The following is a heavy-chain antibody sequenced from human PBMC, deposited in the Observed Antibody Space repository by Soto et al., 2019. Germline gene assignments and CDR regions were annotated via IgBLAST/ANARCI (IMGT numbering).Heavy chain of an antibody. Sequence: SEALPLTCPVSDGSISRYYGSWIRQPAAKGLEWIGRIYSSGSTNYNPSLKSRATISVDTSKNQFSLKLSSVTAADTAVYYCARGRSSIAARRAIDYWGQGTLVTVSS. V-gene: IGHV4-4*07. CDR3: ARGRSSIAARRAIDY. CDR1: DGSISRYY. CDR2: IYSSGST. J-gene: IGHJ4*02. D-gene: IGHD6-6*01.